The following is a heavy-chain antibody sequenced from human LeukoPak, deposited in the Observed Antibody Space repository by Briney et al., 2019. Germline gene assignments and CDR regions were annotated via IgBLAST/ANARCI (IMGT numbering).Heavy chain of an antibody. CDR1: GFTFTSPA. D-gene: IGHD2-8*02. CDR3: AARSGTGGDY. V-gene: IGHV1-58*02. CDR2: IFVGRWHT. J-gene: IGHJ4*02. Sequence: ASVTVSCQASGFTFTSPAMQWVRQARGQRLEWVGWIFVGRWHTNHTQKFQERVTITRAMSTSTAYMALSSLRSEDTAVYYCAARSGTGGDYWGQGTLVTVSS.